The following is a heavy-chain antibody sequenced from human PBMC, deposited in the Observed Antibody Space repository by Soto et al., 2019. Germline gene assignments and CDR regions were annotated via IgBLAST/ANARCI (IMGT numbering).Heavy chain of an antibody. J-gene: IGHJ6*02. CDR3: ARGGPLLRWYPDSPYYGMDV. Sequence: QVQLQESGPGLVKPSQTLSLTCTVSGGSISSGGYYWSWIRQHPGKGLEWSGYIYYSGSTYYNPSLKSRVTISVDTSKKQFSLKLSSVTAADTAVYYCARGGPLLRWYPDSPYYGMDVWGQGTTVTVSS. V-gene: IGHV4-31*03. CDR2: IYYSGST. CDR1: GGSISSGGYY. D-gene: IGHD4-17*01.